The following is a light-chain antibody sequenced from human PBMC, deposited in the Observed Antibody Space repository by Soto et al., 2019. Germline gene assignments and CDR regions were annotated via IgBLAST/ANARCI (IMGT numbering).Light chain of an antibody. CDR1: DSNIGSNS. Sequence: QSVLTQPPSASGTAGQVVTISCSGGDSNIGSNSVYWYQHLPRMAPKLLIHYNNQRPSGVPDRFSGSRSGTSASLAIVGLRSEDEAVYYCAAWDASLSACVFGNGIKVTVL. V-gene: IGLV1-47*02. J-gene: IGLJ1*01. CDR3: AAWDASLSACV. CDR2: YNN.